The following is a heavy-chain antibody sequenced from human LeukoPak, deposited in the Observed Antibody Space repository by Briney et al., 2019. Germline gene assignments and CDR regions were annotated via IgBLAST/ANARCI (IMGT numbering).Heavy chain of an antibody. CDR1: GFTFSSYA. CDR3: ARNDRGCYYFDY. V-gene: IGHV3-30-3*01. Sequence: GGSLRLSCAASGFTFSSYAMHWVRQAPGKGLEWVAVISYDGSNKYYADSVKGRFTTSRDNSKNTLYLQMNSLRAEDTAVYYCARNDRGCYYFDYWGQGTLVTVSS. D-gene: IGHD3-10*01. CDR2: ISYDGSNK. J-gene: IGHJ4*02.